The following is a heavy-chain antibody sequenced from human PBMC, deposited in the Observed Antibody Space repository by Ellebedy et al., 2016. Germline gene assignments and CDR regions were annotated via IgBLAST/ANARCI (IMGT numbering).Heavy chain of an antibody. CDR1: GFSFDDFT. CDR3: VRADGTLRTTGWYFDS. J-gene: IGHJ4*01. Sequence: SLKISXVASGFSFDDFTMHWVRQAPGKGLEWVSGISWNSDSISYADSVKGRFTISRDNAKNSLYLQMNSLRPEDTALYYCVRADGTLRTTGWYFDSWGQGTLVTVSS. V-gene: IGHV3-9*01. D-gene: IGHD1-7*01. CDR2: ISWNSDSI.